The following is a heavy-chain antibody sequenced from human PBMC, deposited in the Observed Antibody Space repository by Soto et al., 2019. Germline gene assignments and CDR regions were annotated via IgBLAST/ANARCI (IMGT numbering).Heavy chain of an antibody. V-gene: IGHV1-8*01. J-gene: IGHJ4*02. CDR3: AKVSRKGSAIDFDY. CDR2: VNPNNGNT. D-gene: IGHD3-10*01. CDR1: GYTFSNYD. Sequence: QVQLVQSGAELKKPGASVKVSCKASGYTFSNYDMNWVRQATGQGPEWIGWVNPNNGNTGYAQKFQGRVTLTTVISTTTAYMELTSLQSEDTAIYYCAKVSRKGSAIDFDYWGQGTLSNVST.